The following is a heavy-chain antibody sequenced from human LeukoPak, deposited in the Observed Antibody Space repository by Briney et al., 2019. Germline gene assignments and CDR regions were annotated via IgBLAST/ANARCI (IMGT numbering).Heavy chain of an antibody. Sequence: GGSLRLSCAASGFTFSSYAMSWVRQAPGKGLEWVSAISSSGDGTYYAASVKGRFTISRDYSKNTLYLQMNSVRAEDTAVYYCAKQGAITAMLYYFDYWGQGTLVTVSS. CDR2: ISSSGDGT. CDR1: GFTFSSYA. D-gene: IGHD3-10*01. V-gene: IGHV3-23*01. CDR3: AKQGAITAMLYYFDY. J-gene: IGHJ4*02.